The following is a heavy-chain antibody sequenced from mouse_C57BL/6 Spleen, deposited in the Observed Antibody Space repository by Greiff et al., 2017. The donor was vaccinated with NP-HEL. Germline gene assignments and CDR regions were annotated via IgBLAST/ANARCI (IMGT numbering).Heavy chain of an antibody. Sequence: VQVVESGPGLVQPSQSLSITCTVSGFSLTSYGVHWVRQSPGKGLEWLGVIWSGGSTDYNAAFISRLSISKDNSKSQVFFKMNSLQADDTAIYYCARNGGGYYLYYAMDYWGQGTSVTVSS. V-gene: IGHV2-2*01. CDR3: ARNGGGYYLYYAMDY. J-gene: IGHJ4*01. CDR2: IWSGGST. D-gene: IGHD2-3*01. CDR1: GFSLTSYG.